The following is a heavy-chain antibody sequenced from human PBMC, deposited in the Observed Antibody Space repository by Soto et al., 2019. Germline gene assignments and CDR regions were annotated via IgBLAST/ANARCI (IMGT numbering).Heavy chain of an antibody. V-gene: IGHV4-39*01. J-gene: IGHJ4*02. Sequence: SETLSLTCTVSGGSISSSSYYWGWIRQPPGKGLEWIGSIYYSGSTYYNPSLKSRVTISVDTSKNQFSLKLSSVTAADTAVYYCARHHTAMGEPFDYWGQGTLVTVSS. CDR2: IYYSGST. CDR3: ARHHTAMGEPFDY. D-gene: IGHD5-18*01. CDR1: GGSISSSSYY.